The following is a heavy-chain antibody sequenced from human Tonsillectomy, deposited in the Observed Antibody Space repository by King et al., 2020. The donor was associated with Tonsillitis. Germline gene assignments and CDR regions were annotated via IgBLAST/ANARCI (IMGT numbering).Heavy chain of an antibody. CDR3: ARGGFGGYSYGSIDY. CDR2: IYYSGST. V-gene: IGHV4-31*03. J-gene: IGHJ4*02. CDR1: GGSISSGGYY. Sequence: LQLQESGPGLVKPSQTLSLTCTVSGGSISSGGYYWSWIRQHPGKGLEWIGFIYYSGSTHYNPSLKSRLTISVDTSKNQFSLKLSSVTAADTAVYFCARGGFGGYSYGSIDYWGQGTLVTVSS. D-gene: IGHD5-18*01.